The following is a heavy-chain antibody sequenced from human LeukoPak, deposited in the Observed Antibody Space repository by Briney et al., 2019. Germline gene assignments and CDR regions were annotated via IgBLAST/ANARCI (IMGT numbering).Heavy chain of an antibody. J-gene: IGHJ4*02. CDR2: IYSGGST. V-gene: IGHV3-53*01. D-gene: IGHD3-22*01. CDR1: GFTVSSNS. Sequence: GGSLRLSCAASGFTVSSNSMSWVRQAPGKGLEWVSVIYSGGSTYYADSVKGRFTISRDNSKNTLYLQMNSLRAEDTAVYYCARDTYYYDSSGYYRLDYWGQGTLVTVSS. CDR3: ARDTYYYDSSGYYRLDY.